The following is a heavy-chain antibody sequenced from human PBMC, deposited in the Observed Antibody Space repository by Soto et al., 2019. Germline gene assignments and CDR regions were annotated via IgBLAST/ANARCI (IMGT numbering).Heavy chain of an antibody. D-gene: IGHD2-2*01. J-gene: IGHJ5*02. CDR2: IYYSGST. CDR1: GGSISSYY. Sequence: SETLSLTCTVSGGSISSYYWSWIRQPPGKGLEWIGYIYYSGSTNYNPSLKSRVTISVDTSKNQISLKLSSATAADTAVYYCARGQVGVVVVPAAAGYEWFDPWGQGTLVTVSS. V-gene: IGHV4-59*01. CDR3: ARGQVGVVVVPAAAGYEWFDP.